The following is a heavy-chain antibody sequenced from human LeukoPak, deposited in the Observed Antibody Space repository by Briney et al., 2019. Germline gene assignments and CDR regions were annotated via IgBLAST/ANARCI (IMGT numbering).Heavy chain of an antibody. J-gene: IGHJ4*02. Sequence: SGGSLRRYCAASGFTFDDYAMHWVRQAPGKGLEWVSLISGDGGSTYYADSVKGRFTISRDNSKNSLYLQMTSLRTEDTALYYCARDYYSGYDAPDYWGQGTLVTVSS. CDR2: ISGDGGST. D-gene: IGHD5-12*01. V-gene: IGHV3-43*02. CDR1: GFTFDDYA. CDR3: ARDYYSGYDAPDY.